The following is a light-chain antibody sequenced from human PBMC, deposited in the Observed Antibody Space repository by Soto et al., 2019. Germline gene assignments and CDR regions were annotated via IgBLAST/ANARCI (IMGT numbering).Light chain of an antibody. Sequence: EIVMTQSPVTLSLSPGERATLSCRASQSISDTLAWYQQKPGQTPRLLIHGASTRATGFPARFSGSGSGTDFTLTISSLQSEDFAVYYCQQYNDWPWTFGQGTKVEIK. CDR1: QSISDT. CDR3: QQYNDWPWT. J-gene: IGKJ1*01. CDR2: GAS. V-gene: IGKV3-15*01.